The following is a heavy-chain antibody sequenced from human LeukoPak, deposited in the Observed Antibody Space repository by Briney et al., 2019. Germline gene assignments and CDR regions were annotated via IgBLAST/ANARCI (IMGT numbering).Heavy chain of an antibody. CDR3: AIGDVFDY. CDR1: GFTFSSYA. CDR2: ISYDGSNK. Sequence: GRSLRLSCAASGFTFSSYAMHWVRQAPGKGLEWVAVISYDGSNKYYADSVKGRFTISRDNSKNTLYLQMNSLRAEDTAVYYCAIGDVFDYWGQGTPVTVSS. D-gene: IGHD4-17*01. J-gene: IGHJ4*02. V-gene: IGHV3-30-3*01.